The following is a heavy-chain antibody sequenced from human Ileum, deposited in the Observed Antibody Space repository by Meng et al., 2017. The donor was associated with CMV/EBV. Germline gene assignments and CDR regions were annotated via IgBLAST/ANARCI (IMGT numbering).Heavy chain of an antibody. J-gene: IGHJ4*02. CDR3: TRDEGVARWDY. CDR2: IKKDGSDK. D-gene: IGHD3-3*01. CDR1: EFFFRNVG. V-gene: IGHV3-7*04. Sequence: EERRVDLAGVFGQPGSAVRLSCESSEFFFRNVGMGWVRRAPGKGLGWEAKIKKDGSDKFYVDSVKGRFTISRDDAKNSLYLQMNSLRVEDTAMYYCTRDEGVARWDYWGQGVLVTVSS.